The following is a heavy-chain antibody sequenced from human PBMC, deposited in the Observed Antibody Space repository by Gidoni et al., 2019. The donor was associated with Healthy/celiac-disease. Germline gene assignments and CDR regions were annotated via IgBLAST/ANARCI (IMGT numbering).Heavy chain of an antibody. J-gene: IGHJ5*02. CDR2: IYYSGST. D-gene: IGHD4-4*01. Sequence: QLQLQESVPGLVKPSETLSLTCTVPAGSISSSSYYWGWIRQPPGKGLEWIGSIYYSGSTYYNPSLKSRVTISVDTSKNQFSLKLSSVTAADTAVYYCARHPMTTLRGNWFDPWGQGTLVTVSS. V-gene: IGHV4-39*01. CDR1: AGSISSSSYY. CDR3: ARHPMTTLRGNWFDP.